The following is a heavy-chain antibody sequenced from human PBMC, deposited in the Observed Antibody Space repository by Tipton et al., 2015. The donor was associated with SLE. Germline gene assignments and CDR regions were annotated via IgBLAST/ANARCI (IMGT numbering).Heavy chain of an antibody. CDR3: ARQGYSGSYFDAFDI. D-gene: IGHD1-26*01. V-gene: IGHV5-51*01. CDR1: GYSFTSYW. CDR2: IYPGDSDT. Sequence: QSGPEVKKPGESLKISCKGSGYSFTSYWIGWVRQMPGKGLEWMGIIYPGDSDTRYSPSFQGQVTISADKSISTAYLQWSSLKASDTAMYYCARQGYSGSYFDAFDIWGQGTMVTVSS. J-gene: IGHJ3*02.